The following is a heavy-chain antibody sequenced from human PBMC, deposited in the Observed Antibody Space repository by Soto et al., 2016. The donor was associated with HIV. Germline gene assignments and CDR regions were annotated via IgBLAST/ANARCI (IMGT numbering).Heavy chain of an antibody. Sequence: EVQLVESGGGLVQPGGSLRLSCAASGFTFSSYWMHWVRQAPGKGLVWVSRINSDGSSTSYADSVKGRFTISRDNAKNTLYLQMNSLRAEDTAVYYCARSPGGLTGYPNGVDYWGQGTLVTVSS. CDR2: INSDGSST. V-gene: IGHV3-74*01. D-gene: IGHD3-9*01. J-gene: IGHJ4*02. CDR1: GFTFSSYW. CDR3: ARSPGGLTGYPNGVDY.